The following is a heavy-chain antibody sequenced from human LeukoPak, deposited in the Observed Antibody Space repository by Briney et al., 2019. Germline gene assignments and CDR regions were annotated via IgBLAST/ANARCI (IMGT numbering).Heavy chain of an antibody. J-gene: IGHJ4*02. Sequence: PSETLSLTCTVSGGSISSSSYYWGWVRQPPGKGLEWIGEINHSGSTNYNPSLKSRVTISVHTSKNQFSLKLSSVTAADTAVYYCARVGELYGSGSYIFDYWGQGTLVTVSS. CDR3: ARVGELYGSGSYIFDY. V-gene: IGHV4-39*07. CDR1: GGSISSSSYY. D-gene: IGHD3-10*01. CDR2: INHSGST.